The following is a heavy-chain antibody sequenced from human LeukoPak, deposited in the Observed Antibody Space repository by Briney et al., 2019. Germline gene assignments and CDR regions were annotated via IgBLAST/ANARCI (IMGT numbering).Heavy chain of an antibody. CDR3: ARVDDYIWGSYRTDY. J-gene: IGHJ4*02. CDR1: GFTFSSYW. CDR2: ISSDGSST. D-gene: IGHD3-16*02. Sequence: GGSLRLSCAASGFTFSSYWMHWVRQAPGKGLVWVSRISSDGSSTSYADSVKGRFTISRDNAKNTLYLQMNSLRAEDTAVYYCARVDDYIWGSYRTDYWGQGTLVTVSS. V-gene: IGHV3-74*01.